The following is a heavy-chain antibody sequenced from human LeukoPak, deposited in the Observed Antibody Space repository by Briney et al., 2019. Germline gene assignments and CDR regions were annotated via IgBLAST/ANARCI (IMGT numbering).Heavy chain of an antibody. D-gene: IGHD3-10*01. Sequence: GGSLRLSCAASGFTFSSYAMHWVRQAPGKGLEWVAVISYDGSNKYYADSVKGRFTISRDNSKNTLYLQMNSLRAEDTAVYYCARDSGVRGGQPPYYFDYWGQGTLVTVSS. CDR3: ARDSGVRGGQPPYYFDY. J-gene: IGHJ4*02. V-gene: IGHV3-30-3*01. CDR2: ISYDGSNK. CDR1: GFTFSSYA.